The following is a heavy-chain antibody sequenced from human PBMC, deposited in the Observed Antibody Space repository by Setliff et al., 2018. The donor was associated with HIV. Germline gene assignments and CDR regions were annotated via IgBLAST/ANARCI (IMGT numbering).Heavy chain of an antibody. J-gene: IGHJ2*01. Sequence: PSETLSLTCTVSGGSISNYYWNWIRQPPGERLEWIGYIHYSGSTNYNPSLKSRVTISVDTSKNQFSLKLSSVTAADTAVYYCARDKGGQYYDSSDYWDWYLDLWGRGTLVTVSS. CDR1: GGSISNYY. CDR2: IHYSGST. D-gene: IGHD3-22*01. CDR3: ARDKGGQYYDSSDYWDWYLDL. V-gene: IGHV4-59*01.